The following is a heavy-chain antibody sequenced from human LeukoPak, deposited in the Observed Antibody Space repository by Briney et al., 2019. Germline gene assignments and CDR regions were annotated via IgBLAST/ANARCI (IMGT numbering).Heavy chain of an antibody. CDR3: ATARGSYGYC. CDR2: FDPEDSET. Sequence: GASVKVSCTVSGYTLTELSMHWVRQAPGKGLEWMGGFDPEDSETISAQKFYGRVTMTEDTSTDTAYMELSRLRSEDTAVHYCATARGSYGYCWGQGTPVTVSS. J-gene: IGHJ4*02. D-gene: IGHD5-18*01. CDR1: GYTLTELS. V-gene: IGHV1-24*01.